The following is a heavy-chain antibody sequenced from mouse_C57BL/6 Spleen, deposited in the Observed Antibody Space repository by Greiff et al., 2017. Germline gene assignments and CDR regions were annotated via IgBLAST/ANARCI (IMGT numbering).Heavy chain of an antibody. CDR3: AKSHAMDY. CDR2: INPSTGGT. V-gene: IGHV1-42*01. CDR1: GYSFTGYY. J-gene: IGHJ4*01. Sequence: VQLKQSGPELVKPGASVKISCKASGYSFTGYYMNWVKQSPEKSLEWIGEINPSTGGTTYNQKFKAKATLTVDKSSSTAYMQLKSLTSEDSAVYYCAKSHAMDYWGQGTSVTVSS.